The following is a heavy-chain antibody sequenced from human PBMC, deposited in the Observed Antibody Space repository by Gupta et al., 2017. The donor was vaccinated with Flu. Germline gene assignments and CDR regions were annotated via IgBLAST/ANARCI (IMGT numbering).Heavy chain of an antibody. CDR2: IVPVYGTA. J-gene: IGHJ4*01. V-gene: IGHV1-69*01. Sequence: QVQLVQSGADVREPGSSMRVTCKTSGEAFSNYQYSWIRQAPGQGLEWMGGIVPVYGTATYGQRFQGSVTITADASLNTVFLDLTGLRSDDTATYYCAREQHDAYSSAWSGDFAYWGHGTPLSVSS. CDR3: AREQHDAYSSAWSGDFAY. D-gene: IGHD6-19*01. CDR1: GEAFSNYQ.